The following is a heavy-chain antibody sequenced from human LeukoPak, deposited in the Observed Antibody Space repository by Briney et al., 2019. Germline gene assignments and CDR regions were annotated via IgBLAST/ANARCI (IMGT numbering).Heavy chain of an antibody. CDR3: ARDHRGYSYSPCYYYFDY. J-gene: IGHJ4*02. D-gene: IGHD5-18*01. CDR2: IYYSGST. CDR1: GGSISSGGYY. V-gene: IGHV4-31*03. Sequence: SQTLSLTCTVSGGSISSGGYYWSWIRQHPGKGLEWIGYIYYSGSTYYNPSLKSRVTISVDTSKNQFSLKLSSVTAADTAVYYCARDHRGYSYSPCYYYFDYWGQGTLVTVSS.